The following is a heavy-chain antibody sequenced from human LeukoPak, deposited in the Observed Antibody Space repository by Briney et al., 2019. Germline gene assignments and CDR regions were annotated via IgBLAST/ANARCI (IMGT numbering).Heavy chain of an antibody. CDR3: AKGPTVAAAGTLAFDY. Sequence: GGSLRLSCAASGFTFSSYAMSWVRQAPGKGLEWVSAISGSGGSTYYADSVKGRFTISRDNSKNTLYLQMNSLRAEDTALYYCAKGPTVAAAGTLAFDYWGQGTLVTVSS. CDR1: GFTFSSYA. V-gene: IGHV3-23*01. CDR2: ISGSGGST. J-gene: IGHJ4*02. D-gene: IGHD6-13*01.